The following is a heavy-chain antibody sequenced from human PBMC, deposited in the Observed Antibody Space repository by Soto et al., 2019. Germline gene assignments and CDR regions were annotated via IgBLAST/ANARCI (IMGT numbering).Heavy chain of an antibody. D-gene: IGHD6-19*01. CDR3: AKRGGSSGSEYNWFDP. V-gene: IGHV4-34*01. Sequence: PSETLSLTCAVYGGSFSGYYWSWIRQPPGKGLEWIGEINHSGSTNYNPSLKSRVTISVDTSKNQFSLKLSSVTAADTAVYYCAKRGGSSGSEYNWFDPWGQGTLVTVSS. J-gene: IGHJ5*02. CDR1: GGSFSGYY. CDR2: INHSGST.